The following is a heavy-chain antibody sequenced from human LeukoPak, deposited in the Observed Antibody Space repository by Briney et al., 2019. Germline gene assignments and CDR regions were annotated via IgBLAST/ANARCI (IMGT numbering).Heavy chain of an antibody. D-gene: IGHD6-13*01. CDR2: ISSSSSYI. CDR3: ARFSSSSINY. CDR1: GFTFSSYS. Sequence: PGGSLRLSCAAPGFTFSSYSMNWVRQASGKGLEWVSSISSSSSYIYYADSVKGRFTISRGNAKNSLYLQMNSLRAEDTAVYYCARFSSSSINYWGQGTLVTVSS. J-gene: IGHJ4*02. V-gene: IGHV3-21*01.